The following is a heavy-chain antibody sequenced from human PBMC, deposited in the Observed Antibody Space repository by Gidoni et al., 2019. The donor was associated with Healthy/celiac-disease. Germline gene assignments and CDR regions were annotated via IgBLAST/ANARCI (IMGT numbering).Heavy chain of an antibody. Sequence: QVQLQQWGAGLLKPSETLSLTCAVYGGSFSGYYWSWIRQPPGKGLEWIGEINHSGSTNYNPSLKSRVTISVDTSKNQFSLKLSSVTAADTAVYYCARGGFMVRGVIRGGMDVWGQGTTVTVSS. J-gene: IGHJ6*02. CDR1: GGSFSGYY. CDR3: ARGGFMVRGVIRGGMDV. CDR2: INHSGST. V-gene: IGHV4-34*01. D-gene: IGHD3-10*01.